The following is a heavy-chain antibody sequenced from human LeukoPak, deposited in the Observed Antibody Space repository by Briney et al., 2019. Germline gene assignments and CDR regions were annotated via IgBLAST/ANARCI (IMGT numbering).Heavy chain of an antibody. J-gene: IGHJ5*02. V-gene: IGHV1-8*01. Sequence: ASVKVSCKASGYTFTSYDINWVRQATGQGLGWMGWMNPNSGNTGYAQKFQGRVTMTRNTSISTAYMELSSLRSEDTAVYYCARRGIAAAGRDSWFDPWGQGTLVTVSS. CDR1: GYTFTSYD. D-gene: IGHD6-13*01. CDR3: ARRGIAAAGRDSWFDP. CDR2: MNPNSGNT.